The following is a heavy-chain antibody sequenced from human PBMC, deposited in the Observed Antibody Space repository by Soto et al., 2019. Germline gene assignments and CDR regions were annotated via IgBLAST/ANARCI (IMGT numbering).Heavy chain of an antibody. Sequence: GGSLRLSCAASGFTFSSYGMHWVRQAPGKGLEWVAVISYDGSNKYYADSVKGRFTISRDNSKNTLYLQMNSLRAEDTAVYYCAKEGGGYCSSTSCSYFDYWGQGTLVTVSS. CDR3: AKEGGGYCSSTSCSYFDY. D-gene: IGHD2-2*01. CDR2: ISYDGSNK. V-gene: IGHV3-30*18. J-gene: IGHJ4*02. CDR1: GFTFSSYG.